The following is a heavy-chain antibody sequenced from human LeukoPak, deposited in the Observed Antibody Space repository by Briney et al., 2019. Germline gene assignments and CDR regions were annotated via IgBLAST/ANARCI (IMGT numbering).Heavy chain of an antibody. CDR2: IYHSGST. V-gene: IGHV4-38-2*02. J-gene: IGHJ4*02. Sequence: SETLSLTCTVSGYSISSGYYWGWIRQPPGKGLEWIGSIYHSGSTYYNPSLKSRVTISVDTSKNQFSLKLSSVTAADTAVYYCARERVVVAGPFDYWGQGTLVTVSS. CDR1: GYSISSGYY. CDR3: ARERVVVAGPFDY. D-gene: IGHD6-19*01.